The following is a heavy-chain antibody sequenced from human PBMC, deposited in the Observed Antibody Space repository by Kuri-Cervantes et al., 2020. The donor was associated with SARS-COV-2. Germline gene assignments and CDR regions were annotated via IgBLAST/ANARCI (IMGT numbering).Heavy chain of an antibody. V-gene: IGHV1-69*05. CDR3: ASSGITGTLTGFDY. CDR2: IIPIFGTA. J-gene: IGHJ4*02. D-gene: IGHD1/OR15-1a*01. CDR1: GGTFSSYA. Sequence: SVKVSCKASGGTFSSYAISWVRQAPGQGLEWMGGIIPIFGTANYAQKFQGRVTITTDESASTAYMELSSLRSEDTAVYYCASSGITGTLTGFDYWGQGTLVTVSS.